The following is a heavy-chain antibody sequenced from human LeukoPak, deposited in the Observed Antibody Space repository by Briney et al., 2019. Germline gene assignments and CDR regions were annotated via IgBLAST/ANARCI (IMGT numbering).Heavy chain of an antibody. CDR3: ASYGDYETTTFDY. CDR1: GGCFSGYY. D-gene: IGHD4-17*01. CDR2: INHSGST. V-gene: IGHV4-34*01. Sequence: SETLSLTCAVYGGCFSGYYWSWIRQPPGKGLEWIGEINHSGSTNYNPSLKSRVTISVDTSKNQFSLKLSSVTAADTAVYYCASYGDYETTTFDYWGQGTLVTVSS. J-gene: IGHJ4*02.